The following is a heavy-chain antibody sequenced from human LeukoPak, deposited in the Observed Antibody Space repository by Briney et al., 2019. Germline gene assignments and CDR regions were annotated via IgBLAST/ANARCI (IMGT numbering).Heavy chain of an antibody. CDR2: IYTSGNN. J-gene: IGHJ3*02. Sequence: SESLSLTCTVSGGSISSYYWSWIRQPAGKGLEWIGRIYTSGNNIYNLPLKSRVTMSVDTSKNQFPLKLSSVTAADTGLYYCSIDRDYYDSSGYCLTACHIWGEGTSVTVST. CDR1: GGSISSYY. V-gene: IGHV4-4*07. D-gene: IGHD3-22*01. CDR3: SIDRDYYDSSGYCLTACHI.